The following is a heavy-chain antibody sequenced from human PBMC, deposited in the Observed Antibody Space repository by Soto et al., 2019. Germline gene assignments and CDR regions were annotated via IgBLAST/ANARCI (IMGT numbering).Heavy chain of an antibody. Sequence: PGGSLKISCKGSGYKFTSYWVGWGRPIAGKGLEWMGFIYPGDSDTRYSPSFQGQVTISADKSISTAYLQWSSLKASDTAMYYCARKYSGSYYDYFDYWGQGTMVTVSS. CDR3: ARKYSGSYYDYFDY. V-gene: IGHV5-51*01. CDR2: IYPGDSDT. J-gene: IGHJ4*02. D-gene: IGHD1-26*01. CDR1: GYKFTSYW.